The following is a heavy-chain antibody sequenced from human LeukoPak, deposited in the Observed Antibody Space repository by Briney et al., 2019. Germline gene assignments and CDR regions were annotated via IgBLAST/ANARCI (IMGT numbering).Heavy chain of an antibody. V-gene: IGHV3-15*01. CDR3: TTDYEWELPDY. CDR2: IKSKTDGETT. CDR1: GFTFSNAW. J-gene: IGHJ4*02. Sequence: GGSLRLSCAASGFTFSNAWMSWVRQAPGKGLEWVGRIKSKTDGETTDYAAPVKGRFTISRDDSKNTLYLQMNSLKTEDTAVYYCTTDYEWELPDYWGQGTLVTVSS. D-gene: IGHD1-26*01.